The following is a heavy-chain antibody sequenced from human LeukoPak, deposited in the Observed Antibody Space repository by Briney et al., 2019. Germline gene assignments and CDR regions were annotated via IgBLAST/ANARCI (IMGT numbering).Heavy chain of an antibody. J-gene: IGHJ4*02. CDR1: GFIFSSYA. Sequence: GGSLRLSCAASGFIFSSYAMQWVRQAPGKELECISAITGNGGGTFYADSVKGRFTISRDNSKNTLFLQMDSLKAEDKAVYYCVRGGQSTNCFDYWGQGILVTVSS. CDR2: ITGNGGGT. V-gene: IGHV3-64*02. CDR3: VRGGQSTNCFDY. D-gene: IGHD1-1*01.